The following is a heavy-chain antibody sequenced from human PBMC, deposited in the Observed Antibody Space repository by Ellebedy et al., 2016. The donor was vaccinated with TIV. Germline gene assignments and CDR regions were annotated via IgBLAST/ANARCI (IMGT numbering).Heavy chain of an antibody. V-gene: IGHV1-69*13. CDR3: ARDHLAETYPWYYFDF. D-gene: IGHD2-15*01. CDR1: GGTFSMYA. Sequence: AASVKVSCKAYGGTFSMYAISWVRQAPGQGLEWMGGLIPVVGTANYAQRFQGRVTITADESTSTSYMELSSLRSDDTAVYYCARDHLAETYPWYYFDFWGQGIPVTVSS. CDR2: LIPVVGTA. J-gene: IGHJ4*02.